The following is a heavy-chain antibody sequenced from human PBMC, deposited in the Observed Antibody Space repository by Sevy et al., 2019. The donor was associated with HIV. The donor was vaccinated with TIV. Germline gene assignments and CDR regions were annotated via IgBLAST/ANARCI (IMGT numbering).Heavy chain of an antibody. CDR1: GGSVSSGSYY. CDR2: IYNSGST. Sequence: SETPSLTCTVSGGSVSSGSYYWSWIRQPPGKGLEWIGYIYNSGSTIYNPSLKSRVTISVDTSKNQFSLKLSSVTAADTAVYYCARFPYGDYVNYFDYWGQGTLVTVSS. CDR3: ARFPYGDYVNYFDY. J-gene: IGHJ4*02. V-gene: IGHV4-61*01. D-gene: IGHD4-17*01.